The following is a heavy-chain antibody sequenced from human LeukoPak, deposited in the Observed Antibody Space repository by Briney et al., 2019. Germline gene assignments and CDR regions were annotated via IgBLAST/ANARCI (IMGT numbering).Heavy chain of an antibody. V-gene: IGHV4-31*03. J-gene: IGHJ4*02. CDR2: IYYSGST. CDR3: ARVREATIAPFFDY. Sequence: SQTLSLTCTVSGDAISSGDYYWTWIRRNPGKGLEWIGCIYYSGSTYYNLSLKSRVIISADTSKNHFSLKLSSVTAADTAVYYCARVREATIAPFFDYWGQGILVTVSS. CDR1: GDAISSGDYY. D-gene: IGHD6-13*01.